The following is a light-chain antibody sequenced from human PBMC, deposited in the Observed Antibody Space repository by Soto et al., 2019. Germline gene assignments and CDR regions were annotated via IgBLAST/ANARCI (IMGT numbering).Light chain of an antibody. CDR3: QQYNNWPWT. J-gene: IGKJ1*01. Sequence: EVVMTQSPGTLSVSPWESATLSCRASQTVSSNVAWYQQKPGQAPRLHIYGASTRATGIPARFSGSGSGTEFTLTISSLQSEDFAVYYCQQYNNWPWTFGQGTKVDIK. CDR2: GAS. V-gene: IGKV3-15*01. CDR1: QTVSSN.